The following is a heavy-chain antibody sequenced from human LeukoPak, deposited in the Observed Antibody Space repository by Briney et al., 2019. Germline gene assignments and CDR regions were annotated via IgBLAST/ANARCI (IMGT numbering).Heavy chain of an antibody. J-gene: IGHJ6*03. CDR2: IYYSGST. V-gene: IGHV4-39*07. CDR3: ARDLGIAGTDYYYYMDV. CDR1: GGSISSSSYY. Sequence: SETLSLTCTVSGGSISSSSYYWGWIRQPPGKGLEWIGSIYYSGSTYYNPSLKSRVTISVDTSKNQFSLKLSSVTAADTAVYYCARDLGIAGTDYYYYMDVWGKGTTVTVSS. D-gene: IGHD1-20*01.